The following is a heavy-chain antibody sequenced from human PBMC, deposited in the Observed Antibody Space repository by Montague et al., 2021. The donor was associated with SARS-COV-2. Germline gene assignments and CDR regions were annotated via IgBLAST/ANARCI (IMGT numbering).Heavy chain of an antibody. CDR1: GFTFSIYW. Sequence: SLRLSCAASGFTFSIYWMGWVRQAPGMGLEWLANINQDGSDKYYVDSVKGRFTISRDNAKNSLYLQINNVRAEDRAMYYCARRGMHSAEYWGQGTLVNVSS. J-gene: IGHJ4*02. CDR3: ARRGMHSAEY. CDR2: INQDGSDK. V-gene: IGHV3-7*03. D-gene: IGHD1-26*01.